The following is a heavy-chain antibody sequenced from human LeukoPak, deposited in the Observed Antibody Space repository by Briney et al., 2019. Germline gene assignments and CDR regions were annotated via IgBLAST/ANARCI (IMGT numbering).Heavy chain of an antibody. J-gene: IGHJ4*02. CDR3: ARGARWVYYFDY. V-gene: IGHV3-48*01. D-gene: IGHD4-23*01. CDR2: ISSSSSTI. Sequence: SGGSLRLSCAASGFTFSSYSMNWVRQAPGKGLEWVSYISSSSSTIYYADSVKGRFTISRDNAKNSLFLQMNSLRAEDSAIYYCARGARWVYYFDYWGQGSLVTVSS. CDR1: GFTFSSYS.